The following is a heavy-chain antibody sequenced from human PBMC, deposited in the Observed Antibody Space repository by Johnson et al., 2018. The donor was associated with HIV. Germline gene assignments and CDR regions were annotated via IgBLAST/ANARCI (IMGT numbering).Heavy chain of an antibody. D-gene: IGHD6-19*01. CDR1: GFTFSSYG. Sequence: QVQLVESGGGVVQPGRSLRLSCAASGFTFSSYGMHWVRQAPGKGLEWVAVIWYDGSNKYYADSVKGRFTISRDNSKNTLYLQMNSLRAEDTAVYYCAKDLSPYSSGWYDAFDIRSQGTMVTVSS. J-gene: IGHJ3*02. V-gene: IGHV3-33*06. CDR3: AKDLSPYSSGWYDAFDI. CDR2: IWYDGSNK.